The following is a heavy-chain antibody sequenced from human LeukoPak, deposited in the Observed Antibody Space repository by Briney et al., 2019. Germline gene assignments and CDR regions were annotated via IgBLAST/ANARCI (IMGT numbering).Heavy chain of an antibody. CDR1: GFTVSSNY. Sequence: QSGGSLRLSCAASGFTVSSNYMSWVRQAPGKGLEWVSVIYSDGYTSYANSVKGRFTISRDNSKNTLYLQMNSLRAEDTAVYYCGMGKVGVSAPLHWGQGTLVTVSS. D-gene: IGHD1-26*01. CDR2: IYSDGYT. CDR3: GMGKVGVSAPLH. V-gene: IGHV3-53*01. J-gene: IGHJ4*02.